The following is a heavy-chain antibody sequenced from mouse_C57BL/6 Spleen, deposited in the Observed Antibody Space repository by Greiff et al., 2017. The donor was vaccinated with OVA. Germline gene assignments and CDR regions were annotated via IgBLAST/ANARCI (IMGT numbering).Heavy chain of an antibody. CDR2: IYPGDGDT. CDR3: ARSSSYGYFDV. V-gene: IGHV1-82*01. CDR1: GYAFSSSW. D-gene: IGHD1-1*01. Sequence: LVESGPELVKPGASVKISCKASGYAFSSSWMNWVKQRPGKGLEWIGRIYPGDGDTNYNGKFKGKATLTADKSSSTAYMQLSSLTSEDSAVYFCARSSSYGYFDVWGTGTTVTVSS. J-gene: IGHJ1*03.